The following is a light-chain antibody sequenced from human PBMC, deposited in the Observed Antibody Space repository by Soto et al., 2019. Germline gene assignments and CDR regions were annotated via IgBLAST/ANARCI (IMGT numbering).Light chain of an antibody. CDR3: LQDYNFRT. J-gene: IGKJ1*01. Sequence: IQMNHSLFTLSASVGDRVTINCRASQSISSWLAWYQQKPGKAPRLLIYAASHLQNGVPSRFSGGGSGTDFSLTISSLQPEDFATYYCLQDYNFRTFGQGSMVDI. CDR2: AAS. V-gene: IGKV1-5*01. CDR1: QSISSW.